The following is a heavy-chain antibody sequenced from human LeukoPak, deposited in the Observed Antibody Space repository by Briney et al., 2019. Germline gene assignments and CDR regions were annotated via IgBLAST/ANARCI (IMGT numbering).Heavy chain of an antibody. CDR1: GGSISNDY. Sequence: PSDTLSLTCTVSGGSISNDYWIWIRQPPGKGLEWIGYIYYSGSTNYNPSLKSRVTISVDTSKNQFSLKLTSVTAADTAVYCCGRRAHSDSGDYSYFDFWGQGTLVTVSS. J-gene: IGHJ4*02. D-gene: IGHD4-17*01. CDR2: IYYSGST. CDR3: GRRAHSDSGDYSYFDF. V-gene: IGHV4-59*07.